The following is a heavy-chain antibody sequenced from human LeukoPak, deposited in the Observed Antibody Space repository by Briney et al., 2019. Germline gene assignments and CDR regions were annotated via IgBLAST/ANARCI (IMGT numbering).Heavy chain of an antibody. CDR1: GYTFTSYD. CDR2: MNPNSGNT. V-gene: IGHV1-8*01. J-gene: IGHJ4*02. Sequence: GASVTVSCKASGYTFTSYDINWVRQATGQGLEWMGWMNPNSGNTGYAQKFQGRVTMTRNTSISTAYMELSSLRSEDTAVYYCARGDCSGGSCSIDYWGQGTLVTVSS. CDR3: ARGDCSGGSCSIDY. D-gene: IGHD2-15*01.